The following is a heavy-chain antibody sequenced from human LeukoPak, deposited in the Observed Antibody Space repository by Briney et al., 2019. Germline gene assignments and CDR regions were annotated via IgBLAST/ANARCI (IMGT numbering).Heavy chain of an antibody. V-gene: IGHV3-7*03. Sequence: HPGGSLRLSCAASGFTFSSYWMSWVRQAPGKGLEWVANIKQDGSEKYYVDSVKGRFTISRDNAKNSLYLQMNSLRAEDTAVYYCARAPSPGYGDYRYYFDYWGQGTLVTVSS. CDR2: IKQDGSEK. D-gene: IGHD4-17*01. CDR3: ARAPSPGYGDYRYYFDY. J-gene: IGHJ4*02. CDR1: GFTFSSYW.